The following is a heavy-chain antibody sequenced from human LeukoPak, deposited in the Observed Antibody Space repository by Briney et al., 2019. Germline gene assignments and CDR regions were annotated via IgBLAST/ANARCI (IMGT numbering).Heavy chain of an antibody. Sequence: SETLSLTCSVSGGSISSYYWSWIRQPPGKGLEWIGYIYYSGSTSYNPSLKSRVTISIDTSKNQFSLRLSSVTAADTAVYYCARRSQGAYLDAFDIWGRGTLVTVSS. CDR3: ARRSQGAYLDAFDI. CDR1: GGSISSYY. CDR2: IYYSGST. D-gene: IGHD2-2*01. V-gene: IGHV4-59*08. J-gene: IGHJ3*02.